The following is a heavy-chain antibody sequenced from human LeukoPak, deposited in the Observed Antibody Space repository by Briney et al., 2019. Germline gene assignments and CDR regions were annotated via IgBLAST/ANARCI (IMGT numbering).Heavy chain of an antibody. J-gene: IGHJ4*02. V-gene: IGHV4-4*02. CDR3: AREGGFYLPLDY. D-gene: IGHD6-25*01. CDR2: VHLDGRT. Sequence: KTSETLTLTCGVSGGSVSSTNRWTWIRQPPGKGLEWIGEVHLDGRTNFNPSLKSRLTMSVDLSENHVSLKLTSVTAADTAVYYCAREGGFYLPLDYSGQATLVTVSS. CDR1: GGSVSSTNR.